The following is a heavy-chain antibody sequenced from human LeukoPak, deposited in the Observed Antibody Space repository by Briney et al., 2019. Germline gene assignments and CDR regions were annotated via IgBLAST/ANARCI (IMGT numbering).Heavy chain of an antibody. J-gene: IGHJ4*02. CDR1: GYTFTAYY. CDR2: INPNSGGT. D-gene: IGHD6-6*01. Sequence: ASVNVSCKASGYTFTAYYMHWVRQAPGQGLEWMGWINPNSGGTNYAQKFQGRVTVTRDTSISTAYMELIRLRSEDTAVYYCARGGPYSTSSGGVDYWGQGTLVTVSS. CDR3: ARGGPYSTSSGGVDY. V-gene: IGHV1-2*02.